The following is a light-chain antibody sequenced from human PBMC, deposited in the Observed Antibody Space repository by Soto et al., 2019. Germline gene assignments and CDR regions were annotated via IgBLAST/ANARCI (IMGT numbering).Light chain of an antibody. V-gene: IGKV3D-20*01. CDR2: DAS. J-gene: IGKJ4*01. Sequence: EIVLTQSPATLSLSPGETATLSCGASQSISSSYLAWYQQKPGLAPRLVIYDASSRATGIPDRFSGSGSGTDFTLTISRVEPEDFAVYYCQQYGSSPLTFGGGTKVEIK. CDR3: QQYGSSPLT. CDR1: QSISSSY.